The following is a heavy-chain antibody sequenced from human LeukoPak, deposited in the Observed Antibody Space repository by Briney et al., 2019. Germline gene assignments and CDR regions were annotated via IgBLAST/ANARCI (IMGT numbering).Heavy chain of an antibody. D-gene: IGHD6-13*01. Sequence: ASVKVSCKASGYTFTNYTRNWVRQAPGQGLEWMGIINPSGGSTSYAQKFQGRVTMTRDTSTSTVYMELSSLRSEDTAVYYCARDVSSSSWYSFHYYYYGMDVWGQGTTVTVSS. CDR3: ARDVSSSSWYSFHYYYYGMDV. J-gene: IGHJ6*02. V-gene: IGHV1-46*01. CDR2: INPSGGST. CDR1: GYTFTNYT.